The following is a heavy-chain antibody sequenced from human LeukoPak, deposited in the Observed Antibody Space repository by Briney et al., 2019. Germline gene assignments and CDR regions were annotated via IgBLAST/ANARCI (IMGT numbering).Heavy chain of an antibody. CDR2: INQDGTNQ. V-gene: IGHV3-7*01. J-gene: IGHJ4*02. CDR3: SRSLDY. Sequence: GGSLRLSCVASGFPFCGYWMDWLRQAPGKGLVWVANINQDGTNQYYAASVKGRFSISRDNAKNSLYLQMNSLRAEDTAVYYCSRSLDYLGQGALVTVSS. CDR1: GFPFCGYW.